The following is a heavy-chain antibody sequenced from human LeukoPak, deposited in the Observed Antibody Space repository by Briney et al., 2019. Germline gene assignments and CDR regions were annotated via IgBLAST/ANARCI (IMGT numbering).Heavy chain of an antibody. CDR2: IYTSGST. CDR1: GGSISSYY. J-gene: IGHJ6*02. D-gene: IGHD2-2*01. Sequence: PSETLSLTCTVSGGSISSYYWSWIRQPAGKGLEWIGRIYTSGSTNYNPSPKSRVTMSVDTSKNQFSLKLSSVTAADTAVYYCAREGCSSTSCLSPRPYYYYYYGMDVWGQGTTVTVSS. V-gene: IGHV4-4*07. CDR3: AREGCSSTSCLSPRPYYYYYYGMDV.